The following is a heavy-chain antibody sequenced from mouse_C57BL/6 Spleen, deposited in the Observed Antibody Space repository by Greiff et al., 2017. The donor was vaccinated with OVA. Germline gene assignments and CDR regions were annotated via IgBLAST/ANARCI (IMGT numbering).Heavy chain of an antibody. V-gene: IGHV5-4*01. CDR1: GFTFSSYA. Sequence: EVMLVESGGGLVKPGGSLKLSCAASGFTFSSYAMSWVRQTPEKRLEWVATISDGGSYTYYPDNVKGRFTISRDNAKNNLYLQMSHLKSEDTAMYYCARDDYGSSRYFDYRGQGATLTVSS. J-gene: IGHJ2*01. CDR2: ISDGGSYT. D-gene: IGHD1-1*01. CDR3: ARDDYGSSRYFDY.